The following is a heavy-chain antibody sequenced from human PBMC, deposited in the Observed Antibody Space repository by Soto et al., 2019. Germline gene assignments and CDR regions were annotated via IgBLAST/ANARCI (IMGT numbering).Heavy chain of an antibody. J-gene: IGHJ4*02. CDR2: IIPIFGTA. CDR1: GYTFTSYG. CDR3: ARSGSSSWYTFDY. Sequence: SLKVSCKASGYTFTSYGISWVRQAPGQGLEWMGGIIPIFGTANYAQKFQGRVTITADESTSTAYMELSSLRSEDTAVYYCARSGSSSWYTFDYWGQGTLVTVSS. D-gene: IGHD6-13*01. V-gene: IGHV1-69*13.